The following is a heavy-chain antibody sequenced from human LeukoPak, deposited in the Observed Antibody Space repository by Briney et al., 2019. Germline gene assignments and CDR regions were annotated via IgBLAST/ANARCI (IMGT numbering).Heavy chain of an antibody. Sequence: PGGSLRLSCAASGFTFSSYAMSWVRQAPGKGLEWVSAISGSGGSTYYADSVKGQFTISRDNSKSTLYLQMNSLRAEDTAVYYCAKASLRLWFGEFDYFDYWGQGTLVTVSS. CDR1: GFTFSSYA. CDR2: ISGSGGST. CDR3: AKASLRLWFGEFDYFDY. J-gene: IGHJ4*02. V-gene: IGHV3-23*01. D-gene: IGHD3-10*01.